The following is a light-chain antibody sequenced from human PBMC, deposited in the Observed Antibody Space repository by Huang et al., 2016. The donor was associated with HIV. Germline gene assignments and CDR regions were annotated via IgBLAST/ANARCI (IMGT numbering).Light chain of an antibody. J-gene: IGKJ5*01. CDR2: TAS. V-gene: IGKV1-39*01. CDR3: QQSYNTPSIT. Sequence: DIQMTQSPSSLSASVGDRVTITCRASQNINYYLNWYQQKPGKAPKLLIYTASSLESGVPSRFSGSGSGTDFTLTISSLQPEDFATYYCQQSYNTPSITFGQGTRLDMK. CDR1: QNINYY.